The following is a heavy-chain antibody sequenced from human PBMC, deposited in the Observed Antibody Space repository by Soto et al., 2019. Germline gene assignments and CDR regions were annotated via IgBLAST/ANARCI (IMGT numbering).Heavy chain of an antibody. D-gene: IGHD6-6*01. V-gene: IGHV1-69*13. Sequence: SVKVSCKASGGTFSSYAISWVRQAPGQGLEWMGGIIPIFGTANYAQKFQGRVTITADESTSTAYMELSSLRSEDTAVYYCAMGGSSSLLYVLHKYGMDVWGQGTTVTVSS. J-gene: IGHJ6*02. CDR3: AMGGSSSLLYVLHKYGMDV. CDR2: IIPIFGTA. CDR1: GGTFSSYA.